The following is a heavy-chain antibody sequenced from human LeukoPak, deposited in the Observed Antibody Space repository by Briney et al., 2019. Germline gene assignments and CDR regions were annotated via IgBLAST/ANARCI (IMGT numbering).Heavy chain of an antibody. CDR3: AKFYFDSSGYYDVFDI. CDR1: GGSISSYY. D-gene: IGHD3-22*01. Sequence: SETLSLTCAVSGGSISSYYWSWIRQPPGKGLEWIGYIHYSGSTNYNPSLKSRVTISVDTSKNQFSLKLSSVTAADTAVYFCAKFYFDSSGYYDVFDIWGQGTMVTVSS. V-gene: IGHV4-59*01. J-gene: IGHJ3*02. CDR2: IHYSGST.